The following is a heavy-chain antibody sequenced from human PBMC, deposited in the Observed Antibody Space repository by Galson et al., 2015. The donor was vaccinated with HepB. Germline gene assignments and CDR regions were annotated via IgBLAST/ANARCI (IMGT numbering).Heavy chain of an antibody. J-gene: IGHJ6*02. D-gene: IGHD6-13*01. Sequence: SLRLSCAASGFTFRRFWMSWVRQAPEKGLEWVANIKEDGSEKYYGDSVEGRFTISRDNAKNSVYLQMNSLRAEDTAVYYCARYAGQQLGIYDYNGMDVWGQGTTVTVSS. V-gene: IGHV3-7*01. CDR2: IKEDGSEK. CDR3: ARYAGQQLGIYDYNGMDV. CDR1: GFTFRRFW.